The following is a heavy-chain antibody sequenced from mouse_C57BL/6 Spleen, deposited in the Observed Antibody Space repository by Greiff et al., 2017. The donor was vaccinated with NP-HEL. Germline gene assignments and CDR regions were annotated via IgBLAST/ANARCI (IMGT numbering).Heavy chain of an antibody. CDR1: GYSFTGYY. Sequence: VQLQQSGPELVKPGASVKISCKASGYSFTGYYMNWVKQSPEKSLEWIGEINPSTGGTTYNQKFKAKATLTVDKSSSTAYMQLKSLTSEDSAVYYCARGDYYGSTGAMDYWGQGTSVTVSS. CDR2: INPSTGGT. D-gene: IGHD1-1*01. CDR3: ARGDYYGSTGAMDY. J-gene: IGHJ4*01. V-gene: IGHV1-42*01.